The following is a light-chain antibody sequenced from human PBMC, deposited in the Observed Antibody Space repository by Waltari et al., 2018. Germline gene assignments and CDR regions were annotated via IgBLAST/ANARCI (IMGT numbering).Light chain of an antibody. J-gene: IGLJ1*01. CDR3: CSYVGLGTYV. V-gene: IGLV2-23*02. CDR2: EVT. Sequence: SGLTQPASASGSPGQSITISCTGTSSDVGNYNLVSWYQQHPGKAPKLLIYEVTKRASGTSDRFSASKSGNTASLTISGLQAQEDEADYYCCSYVGLGTYVFGTGTKVTV. CDR1: SSDVGNYNL.